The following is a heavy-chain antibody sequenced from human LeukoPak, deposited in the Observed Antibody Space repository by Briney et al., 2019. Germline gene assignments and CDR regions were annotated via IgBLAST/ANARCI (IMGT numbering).Heavy chain of an antibody. V-gene: IGHV3-43*02. D-gene: IGHD3-22*01. CDR3: AKDHYDSSGNDFDN. CDR2: ISGNGGTT. Sequence: PGGSLRLSCVASGFTFDDYAMHWVRQAPGKGREWVSLISGNGGTTYYADSVKGRFTMSRDNSKNSLYLQMDSLRTEDTAFYYCAKDHYDSSGNDFDNWGQGTLVTVSS. J-gene: IGHJ4*02. CDR1: GFTFDDYA.